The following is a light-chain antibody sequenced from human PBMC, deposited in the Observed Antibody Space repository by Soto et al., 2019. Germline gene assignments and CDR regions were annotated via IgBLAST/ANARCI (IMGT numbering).Light chain of an antibody. Sequence: EIVMTQSPATLSVSPGERVTVSCRASQSFSSNLAWYQQKPGQAPRLLIYGASTRATGIPARFSGSGSGTEFTLTISSLQSEDFAVYYCQQYNNWPMTFGQGTKVDIK. CDR3: QQYNNWPMT. V-gene: IGKV3-15*01. J-gene: IGKJ1*01. CDR2: GAS. CDR1: QSFSSN.